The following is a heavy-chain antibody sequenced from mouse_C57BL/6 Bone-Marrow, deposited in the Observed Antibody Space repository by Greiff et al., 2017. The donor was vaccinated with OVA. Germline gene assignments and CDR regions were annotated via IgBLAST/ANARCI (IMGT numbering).Heavy chain of an antibody. D-gene: IGHD1-1*01. J-gene: IGHJ1*03. CDR1: GFNIKDDY. CDR2: IDPENGDT. Sequence: EVQLQQSGAELVRPGASVKLSCTASGFNIKDDYMHWVKQRPEQGLEWIGWIDPENGDTEYASKFQGKATITADTSSNTAYLQLSSLTSEDTAVYYCTTSSHYGSSFWYFDVWGTGTTVTVSS. V-gene: IGHV14-4*01. CDR3: TTSSHYGSSFWYFDV.